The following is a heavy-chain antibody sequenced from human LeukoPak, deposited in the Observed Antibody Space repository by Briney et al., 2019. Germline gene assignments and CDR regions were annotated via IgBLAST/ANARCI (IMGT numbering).Heavy chain of an antibody. CDR1: GGSISSGSYY. Sequence: SQTLSLTCTVSGGSISSGSYYWSWIRQPAGKGLEWIGRIYTSGSTNYNPSLKSRVTISVDTSKNQFSLKLSSVTAADTAVYYCALGYCSSTSCYSRDYYYYMDVWGKGTTVTISS. CDR2: IYTSGST. J-gene: IGHJ6*03. D-gene: IGHD2-2*01. CDR3: ALGYCSSTSCYSRDYYYYMDV. V-gene: IGHV4-61*02.